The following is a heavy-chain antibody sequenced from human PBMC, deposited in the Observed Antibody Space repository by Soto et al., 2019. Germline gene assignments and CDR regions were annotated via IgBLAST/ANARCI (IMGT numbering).Heavy chain of an antibody. V-gene: IGHV3-33*01. J-gene: IGHJ4*02. CDR3: ARDKFLLSY. D-gene: IGHD2-15*01. CDR2: IWYDGGNK. Sequence: QVQLVESVGGVVQAGRSLRLSCAASGFTFSSYGMHWVRQAPGKGLEWVAIIWYDGGNKYYADSVKGRFTISRDNSKNTLYLQMNSLRAEDTAVYYCARDKFLLSYWGQGTLVTVSS. CDR1: GFTFSSYG.